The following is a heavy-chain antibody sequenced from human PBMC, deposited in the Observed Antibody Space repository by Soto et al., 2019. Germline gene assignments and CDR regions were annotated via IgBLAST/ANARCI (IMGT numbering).Heavy chain of an antibody. D-gene: IGHD3-3*01. CDR3: ALLADITIFGVVSDY. CDR2: IYYSGST. CDR1: GGSISSSSYY. V-gene: IGHV4-39*01. J-gene: IGHJ4*02. Sequence: QLQLQESGPGLVKPSETLSLTCTVSGGSISSSSYYWGWIRQPPGKGLEWIGSIYYSGSTYYNPSHKSRVPISVDTSKNPCSLTRSSVTAADTAVYYCALLADITIFGVVSDYWGQGTLVTVSS.